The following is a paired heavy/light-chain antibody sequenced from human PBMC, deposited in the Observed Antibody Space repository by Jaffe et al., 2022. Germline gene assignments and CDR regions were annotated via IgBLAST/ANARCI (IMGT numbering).Light chain of an antibody. CDR2: GGS. Sequence: QTVVTQEPSLTVSPGGTVTLTCASSTGTVTTNNYPKWYQQKPGQAPRALIYGGSYRHSWTPARFSGSLLAGKAALTLSGVQPEDEADYYCLLYYGGAQVFGGGTRLTVL. CDR1: TGTVTTNNY. V-gene: IGLV7-43*01. J-gene: IGLJ3*02. CDR3: LLYYGGAQV.
Heavy chain of an antibody. D-gene: IGHD2-15*01. J-gene: IGHJ4*02. Sequence: EVQVVESGGGLVQPGGSLRLSCAASGFTFSAYSMTWIRQAPGKGLEWVATIKEDGIEIYYVDSVKGRFTISRDNAKNSLYLQMISLRADDTAVYYCAPLACSGGRCGTRGGETSLDYWGQGTLVTVSS. CDR3: APLACSGGRCGTRGGETSLDY. CDR2: IKEDGIEI. CDR1: GFTFSAYS. V-gene: IGHV3-7*05.